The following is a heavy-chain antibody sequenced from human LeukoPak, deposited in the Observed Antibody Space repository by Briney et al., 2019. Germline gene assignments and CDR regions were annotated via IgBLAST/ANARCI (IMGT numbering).Heavy chain of an antibody. CDR2: ISNDGSHK. CDR3: ARDPNRLADYGGDDFDH. J-gene: IGHJ4*02. V-gene: IGHV3-30*04. D-gene: IGHD4-23*01. Sequence: GGSLRLSCAASGFPFSSYSMHWVRQAPGNGLEWVAVISNDGSHKYYADSVKGRFITSRDNSKNTLSLQMNTLRPDDTAVFYCARDPNRLADYGGDDFDHWGQGTLVTVSS. CDR1: GFPFSSYS.